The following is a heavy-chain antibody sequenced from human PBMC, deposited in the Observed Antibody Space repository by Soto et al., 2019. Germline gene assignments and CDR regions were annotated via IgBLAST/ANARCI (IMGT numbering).Heavy chain of an antibody. CDR1: VFSLSSTRMA. CDR3: AHIVVAGLGYYFDY. Sequence: QIPLQESGPTLVKPTQTLTLTCTFSVFSLSSTRMAVGWIRQPPGKALECLALIYWDDDKRYSPFLKSRLTITKDTSKNQVVLTMSNMDPVDTARYYCAHIVVAGLGYYFDYWGQGTLVTVSS. CDR2: IYWDDDK. V-gene: IGHV2-5*02. J-gene: IGHJ4*02. D-gene: IGHD6-19*01.